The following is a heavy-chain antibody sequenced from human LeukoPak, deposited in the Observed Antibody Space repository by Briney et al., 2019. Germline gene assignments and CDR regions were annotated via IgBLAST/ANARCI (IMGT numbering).Heavy chain of an antibody. Sequence: GGPLRLSYAACGFPFRSCALIWFRQAPGKGLAGVSTVSVNGGTTYYADFVKGRFTISRDNSKNTLYLQMNSLRAEDTAVYFCAKELHGSGNYAFDYWGQGTLVTVSS. CDR3: AKELHGSGNYAFDY. J-gene: IGHJ4*02. CDR2: VSVNGGTT. CDR1: GFPFRSCA. D-gene: IGHD3-10*01. V-gene: IGHV3-23*01.